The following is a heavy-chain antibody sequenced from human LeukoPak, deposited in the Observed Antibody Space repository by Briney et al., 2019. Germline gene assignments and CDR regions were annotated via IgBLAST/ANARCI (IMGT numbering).Heavy chain of an antibody. CDR1: GFIFSSYG. CDR2: IRYDGSNK. Sequence: PGGSLRLSCAASGFIFSSYGIHWVRQPPGKGLEWVAFIRYDGSNKYYADSVKGRFTISRDDSKSTAYLQMNSLRAEDTAIYYCAKEPGAGVPGYYMDVWGKGTTVTVSS. J-gene: IGHJ6*03. V-gene: IGHV3-30*02. D-gene: IGHD2-2*01. CDR3: AKEPGAGVPGYYMDV.